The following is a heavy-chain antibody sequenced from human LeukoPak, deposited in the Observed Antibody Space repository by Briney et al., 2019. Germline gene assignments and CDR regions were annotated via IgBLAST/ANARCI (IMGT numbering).Heavy chain of an antibody. V-gene: IGHV1-2*02. CDR3: ARGAVRGVSYDMDV. Sequence: ASVKVSCKASGYTFTGYYMHWVRQAPGQGLEWMGWINPNSGGTNYAQKFQGRVTMTRDTSISTACMELSRLRSDDTAVYYCARGAVRGVSYDMDVWGKGTTVTVSS. J-gene: IGHJ6*03. CDR2: INPNSGGT. D-gene: IGHD3-10*01. CDR1: GYTFTGYY.